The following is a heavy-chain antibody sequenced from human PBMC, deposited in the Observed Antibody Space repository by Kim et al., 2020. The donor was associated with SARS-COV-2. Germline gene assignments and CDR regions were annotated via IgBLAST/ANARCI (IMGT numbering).Heavy chain of an antibody. CDR3: ARGEDWFDP. V-gene: IGHV3-21*01. J-gene: IGHJ5*02. CDR2: SYI. D-gene: IGHD1-26*01. Sequence: SYIYYADSVKGRFTISRDNAKNSLYLQMNSLRAEDTAVYYCARGEDWFDPWGQGTLVTVSS.